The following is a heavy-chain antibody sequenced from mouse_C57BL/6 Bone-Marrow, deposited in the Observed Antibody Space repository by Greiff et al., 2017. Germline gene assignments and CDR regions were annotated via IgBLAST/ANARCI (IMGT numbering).Heavy chain of an antibody. D-gene: IGHD2-4*01. V-gene: IGHV2-6*01. CDR3: ARDYDYDLGAMDY. CDR1: GFSLTSYG. Sequence: VKLQESGPGLVAPSQSLSITCTVSGFSLTSYGVDWVRQSPGKGLEWLGVIWGVGSTNYNSALKSRLSISKDNSKSQVFLKMNSLQTDDTAMYYCARDYDYDLGAMDYWGQGTSVTVSS. J-gene: IGHJ4*01. CDR2: IWGVGST.